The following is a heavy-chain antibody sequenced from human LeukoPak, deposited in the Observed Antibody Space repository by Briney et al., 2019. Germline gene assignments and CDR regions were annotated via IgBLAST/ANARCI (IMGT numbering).Heavy chain of an antibody. CDR3: ARDVPSRHTTHD. CDR2: MNPNSGNT. V-gene: IGHV1-8*01. CDR1: GYTFTSYD. D-gene: IGHD3-10*02. J-gene: IGHJ4*02. Sequence: ASVKLSCKASGYTFTSYDINWVRQATGHGLEWMGWMNPNSGNTGYAQKFQGRVTMTRNTSISTAYMELSSLRSEDTAVYYCARDVPSRHTTHDWGQGTLVTVSS.